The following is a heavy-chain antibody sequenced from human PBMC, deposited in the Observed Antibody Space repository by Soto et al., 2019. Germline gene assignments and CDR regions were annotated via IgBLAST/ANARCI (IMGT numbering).Heavy chain of an antibody. Sequence: QVQLVQSGAEVKKPGSSVKVSCKASGGTFSSYAISWVRQAPGQGLEWMGGIIPIFGTANYAQKFQGKVTITADESTKTAYMELGSLRSEDTAVYYCARSWELRRGKGGKGYYYYGMDVWGQGTTVTVSS. CDR3: ARSWELRRGKGGKGYYYYGMDV. D-gene: IGHD1-26*01. CDR1: GGTFSSYA. V-gene: IGHV1-69*01. CDR2: IIPIFGTA. J-gene: IGHJ6*02.